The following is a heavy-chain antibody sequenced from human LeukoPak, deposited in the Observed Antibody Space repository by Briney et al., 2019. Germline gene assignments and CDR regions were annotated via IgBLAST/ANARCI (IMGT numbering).Heavy chain of an antibody. V-gene: IGHV3-23*01. D-gene: IGHD3-16*02. CDR1: GFTFSTYP. CDR2: ISHSGGST. Sequence: GGSLRLSCAASGFTFSTYPMSWVRQAPGKGLEWVSSISHSGGSTFHADSVKGRFTISRDNSKNSLYLQMNSLRAEDTAIYYCASYRVSHGMDVWGQGTTVTVSS. CDR3: ASYRVSHGMDV. J-gene: IGHJ6*02.